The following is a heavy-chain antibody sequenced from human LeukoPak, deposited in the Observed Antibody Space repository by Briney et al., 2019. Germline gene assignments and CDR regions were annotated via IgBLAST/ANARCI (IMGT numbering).Heavy chain of an antibody. J-gene: IGHJ4*02. CDR1: GDTFSSYA. D-gene: IGHD2-15*01. V-gene: IGHV1-69*01. CDR3: ASCYCSGGSCYRVEPDY. CDR2: IIPYFGTA. Sequence: SVKVSCKASGDTFSSYAISWVRQAPGQGLEWMGWIIPYFGTANYAQKFQGRVTMTADESTSTAYMELSSLRSEDTAVYYCASCYCSGGSCYRVEPDYWGQGTLVTVSS.